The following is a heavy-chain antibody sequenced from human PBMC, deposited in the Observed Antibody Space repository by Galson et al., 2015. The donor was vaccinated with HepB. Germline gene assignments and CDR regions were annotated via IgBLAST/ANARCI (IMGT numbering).Heavy chain of an antibody. J-gene: IGHJ4*02. CDR1: GFTFSDYS. V-gene: IGHV3-11*04. CDR2: ISNSGDVV. Sequence: SLRLSCAASGFTFSDYSMSWVRQAPGMGLECISYISNSGDVVYYADSLKGRFTISRDNANSTLYLQINSLGVEDTAHYFCARSVEGAFDSWGQGTLVIVSA. CDR3: ARSVEGAFDS. D-gene: IGHD2-2*01.